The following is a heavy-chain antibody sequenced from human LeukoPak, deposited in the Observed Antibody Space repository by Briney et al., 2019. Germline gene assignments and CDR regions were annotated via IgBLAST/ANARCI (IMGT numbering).Heavy chain of an antibody. J-gene: IGHJ6*03. CDR3: ARDNSKYYYYYMDV. D-gene: IGHD4-23*01. V-gene: IGHV3-30*04. CDR1: GLTFSSYA. CDR2: ISYNGSNK. Sequence: PGRSLRLSCAAPGLTFSSYAMHWVRQAPGKGLQWAAVISYNGSNKYGADSVKGRFTISRDNSKNTLYLQMNSLRAEDTAVYYCARDNSKYYYYYMDVWGKGTTVTVSS.